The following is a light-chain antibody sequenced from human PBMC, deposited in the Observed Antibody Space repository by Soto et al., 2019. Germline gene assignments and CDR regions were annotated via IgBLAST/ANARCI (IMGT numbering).Light chain of an antibody. CDR3: QQFSSYPLT. J-gene: IGKJ4*01. Sequence: EIVLTQSPGTLSLSPGERATLSCRASQSVSSSFLAWYQQKPGQAPRLLIYGASNRATGVPDRFSGTGSGTDFALTISRLETDDSAVYYCQQFSSYPLTFGGGTKVDIK. CDR2: GAS. V-gene: IGKV3-20*01. CDR1: QSVSSSF.